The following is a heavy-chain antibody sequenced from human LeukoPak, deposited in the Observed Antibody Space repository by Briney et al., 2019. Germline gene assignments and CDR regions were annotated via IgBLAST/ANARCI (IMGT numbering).Heavy chain of an antibody. V-gene: IGHV3-23*01. CDR1: DFTFSSYA. CDR3: AKESQQLPRLYYFDY. D-gene: IGHD6-13*01. J-gene: IGHJ4*02. CDR2: ISGSGGST. Sequence: GGSLRLSCAASDFTFSSYAMSWVRQAPGKGLEWVSAISGSGGSTYYADSVKGRFTISRDNSKNTLYLQMNSLRAEDTAVYYCAKESQQLPRLYYFDYWGQGTLVTVSS.